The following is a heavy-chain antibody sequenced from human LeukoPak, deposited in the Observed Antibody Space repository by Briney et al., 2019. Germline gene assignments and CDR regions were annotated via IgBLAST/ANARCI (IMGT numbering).Heavy chain of an antibody. Sequence: PGGSLRLSCAASGFTFSSYAMSWVRQAPGKGLEWVSAISGSGGSTYYADYVKGRFTISRDNSKNTLYLQMNSLRAEDTAVYYCAKAPCSSTNCYYFDYWGQGTLVTVSS. V-gene: IGHV3-23*01. CDR2: ISGSGGST. CDR1: GFTFSSYA. D-gene: IGHD2-2*01. CDR3: AKAPCSSTNCYYFDY. J-gene: IGHJ4*02.